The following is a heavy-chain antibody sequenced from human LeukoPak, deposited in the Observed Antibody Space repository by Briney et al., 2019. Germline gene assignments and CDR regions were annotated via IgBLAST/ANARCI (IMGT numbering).Heavy chain of an antibody. CDR1: GFTFSSYS. V-gene: IGHV3-48*04. Sequence: PGGSLRLSCTASGFTFSSYSMNWVRQAPGKGLEWVSYISSSSSTIYYADSVKGRFTISRDNAKNSLYLQMNSLRAEDTAVYYCARGTYVWGSYRLPDYWGQGTLVTVSS. CDR2: ISSSSSTI. J-gene: IGHJ4*02. D-gene: IGHD3-16*02. CDR3: ARGTYVWGSYRLPDY.